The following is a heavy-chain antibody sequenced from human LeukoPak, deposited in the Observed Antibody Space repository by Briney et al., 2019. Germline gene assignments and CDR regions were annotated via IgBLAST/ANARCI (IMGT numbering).Heavy chain of an antibody. CDR1: GFTFSDYY. J-gene: IGHJ4*02. CDR3: ASRYCSGGSCYFDY. V-gene: IGHV3-11*01. Sequence: PGGSLRLSCAASGFTFSDYYMSWVRQAPGKGLEWVSYISSSGSNIYYADSVKGRFTISRDNAKNSLHLQMNTLGAEDTAVYYCASRYCSGGSCYFDYWGQGTLVTVSS. D-gene: IGHD2-15*01. CDR2: ISSSGSNI.